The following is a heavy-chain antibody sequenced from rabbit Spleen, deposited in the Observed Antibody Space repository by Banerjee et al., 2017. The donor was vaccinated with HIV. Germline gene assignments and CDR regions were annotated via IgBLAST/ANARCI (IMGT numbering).Heavy chain of an antibody. D-gene: IGHD1-1*01. V-gene: IGHV1S40*01. Sequence: QSLEESGGDLVKPGASLTLTCTASGVSFSISSDMCWVRQAPGKGLEWIACIDSGGSGFTYFATCAKGRFTISKTSSTTVTLQMTRLTAADTATYFCARDTSSSFSSYGMDLWGQGTLVTVS. CDR3: ARDTSSSFSSYGMDL. CDR1: GVSFSISSD. CDR2: IDSGGSGFT. J-gene: IGHJ6*01.